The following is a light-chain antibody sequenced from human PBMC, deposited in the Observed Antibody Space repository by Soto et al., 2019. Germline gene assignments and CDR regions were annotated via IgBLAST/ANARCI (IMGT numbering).Light chain of an antibody. CDR3: QQLNDYPTAT. J-gene: IGKJ4*01. CDR2: AAA. Sequence: DIQLTQSPSFLSASVGDRVTITCRASQGISNYLAWYQQKPGKAPKLLIYAAATLQSGVPSRFSGSGSGTEFTLTISSLQPEDVSTYYCQQLNDYPTATFGGGTKVEI. V-gene: IGKV1-9*01. CDR1: QGISNY.